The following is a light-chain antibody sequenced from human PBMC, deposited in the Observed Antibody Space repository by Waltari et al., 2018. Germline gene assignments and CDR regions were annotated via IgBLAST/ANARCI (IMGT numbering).Light chain of an antibody. Sequence: QSVLTLPPSASGPPGQTVTSSFSGHSSNIGSYPVTWYQQVSGAAPKLLIHSNNQRPSGVPDRFSGSRSGTSASLVISGLQSEDEAEYYCASWDSGLNGYIFATGTKVTV. CDR1: SSNIGSYP. J-gene: IGLJ1*01. CDR2: SNN. V-gene: IGLV1-44*01. CDR3: ASWDSGLNGYI.